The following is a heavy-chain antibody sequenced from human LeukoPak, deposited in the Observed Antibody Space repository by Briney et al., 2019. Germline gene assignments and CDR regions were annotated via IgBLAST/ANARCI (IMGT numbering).Heavy chain of an antibody. CDR3: ARGVVAARFWFDP. Sequence: PSETLFLTCTVSGGSISSYYWSWIRQPPGKGLEWIGYIYYSGSTNYNPSLKSRVTISVDTSKNQFSLKLSSVTAADTAVYYCARGVVAARFWFDPWGQGTLVTVSS. V-gene: IGHV4-59*01. D-gene: IGHD2-15*01. CDR1: GGSISSYY. CDR2: IYYSGST. J-gene: IGHJ5*02.